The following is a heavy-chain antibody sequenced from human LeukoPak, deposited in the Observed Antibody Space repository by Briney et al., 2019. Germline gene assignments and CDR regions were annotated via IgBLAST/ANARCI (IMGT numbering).Heavy chain of an antibody. J-gene: IGHJ4*02. Sequence: SETLSLTCAVYGGSFSGYYWSWIRQPPGKGLEWIGEINHSGSTNYNPSLKSRVTIPVDTSKNQFSLKLSSVTAADTAVYYCARGRAAAAGTACDYWGQGTLVTVSS. CDR1: GGSFSGYY. V-gene: IGHV4-34*01. CDR3: ARGRAAAAGTACDY. D-gene: IGHD6-13*01. CDR2: INHSGST.